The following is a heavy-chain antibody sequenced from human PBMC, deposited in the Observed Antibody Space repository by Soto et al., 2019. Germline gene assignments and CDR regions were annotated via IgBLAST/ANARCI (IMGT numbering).Heavy chain of an antibody. CDR3: AKNSKGYRGSYFDY. D-gene: IGHD1-26*01. Sequence: EVQLLESGGGVGQPGGSLRLSCAATGFSFSGYAMSGVRQAAGKGLEWVSTISGSGASTFYADSVKGRFTISRDNSKNTCYLQINSLRAEDTAVYYCAKNSKGYRGSYFDYWGQGTLVTVSS. CDR2: ISGSGAST. J-gene: IGHJ4*02. CDR1: GFSFSGYA. V-gene: IGHV3-23*01.